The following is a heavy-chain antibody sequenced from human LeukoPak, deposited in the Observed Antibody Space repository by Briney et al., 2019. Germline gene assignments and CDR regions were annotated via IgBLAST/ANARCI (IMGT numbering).Heavy chain of an antibody. D-gene: IGHD1-26*01. CDR3: AKDVSHGSYFDY. Sequence: PGGSLRLSCAASGFTFSSYAMSWVRQAPGKGLEWASAISGSGGSTYYADSVKGRLTISRDNSKNTLYLQMNSLRAEDTAVYYCAKDVSHGSYFDYWGQGTLVTVSS. CDR1: GFTFSSYA. CDR2: ISGSGGST. V-gene: IGHV3-23*01. J-gene: IGHJ4*02.